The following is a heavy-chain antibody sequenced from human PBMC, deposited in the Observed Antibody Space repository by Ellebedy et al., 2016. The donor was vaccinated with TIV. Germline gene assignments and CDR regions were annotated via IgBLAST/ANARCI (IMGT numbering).Heavy chain of an antibody. Sequence: PGGSLRLSCAASGFMFWRRWMSWVRQAPGKGLEWVSGTSGGGATTYYADSVKGRFTISRDNSKNTLYLQMNSLRAEDTAVYYCAKDLAAGTTLRLDYWGQGTLVTVSS. CDR1: GFMFWRRW. V-gene: IGHV3-23*01. J-gene: IGHJ4*02. CDR3: AKDLAAGTTLRLDY. D-gene: IGHD1-1*01. CDR2: TSGGGATT.